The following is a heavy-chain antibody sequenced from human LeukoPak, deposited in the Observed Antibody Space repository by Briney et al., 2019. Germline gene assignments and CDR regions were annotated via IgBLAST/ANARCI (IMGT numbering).Heavy chain of an antibody. CDR2: ISGSGGST. Sequence: GGSLRLSCAASGFTFSSYAMSWVRQAPGKGLEWVSGISGSGGSTYYADSVKGRFTISRDNSKNTLYLQMNSLRAGDTAVYYCAKKMDCSGGSCYPYYGMDVWGQGTTVTVSS. D-gene: IGHD2-15*01. V-gene: IGHV3-23*01. J-gene: IGHJ6*02. CDR3: AKKMDCSGGSCYPYYGMDV. CDR1: GFTFSSYA.